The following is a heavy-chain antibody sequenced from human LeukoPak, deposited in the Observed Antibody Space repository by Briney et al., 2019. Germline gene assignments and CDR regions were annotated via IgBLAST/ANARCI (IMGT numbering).Heavy chain of an antibody. CDR1: GDSVSTNTGA. J-gene: IGHJ4*02. CDR3: VRGFSDHGLDY. D-gene: IGHD5-12*01. CDR2: THYRSRWYT. Sequence: SQTLSLTCAISGDSVSTNTGAWNWIRQSPSRGLEWLGRTHYRSRWYTEYAPSVKGRMTIDPDTSKNQFSLQLNSVTPDDTAVYYCVRGFSDHGLDYWDQGTLATVSS. V-gene: IGHV6-1*01.